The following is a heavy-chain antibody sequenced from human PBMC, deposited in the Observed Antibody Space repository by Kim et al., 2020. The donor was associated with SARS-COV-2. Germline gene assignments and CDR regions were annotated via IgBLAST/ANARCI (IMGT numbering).Heavy chain of an antibody. Sequence: ASTYYADSVKGRFTISRDNSKNTLFLQMNNLRAEDTAIYYCARVITAFDYWGQGTLVTVSS. J-gene: IGHJ4*02. V-gene: IGHV3-23*01. D-gene: IGHD2-21*01. CDR3: ARVITAFDY. CDR2: AST.